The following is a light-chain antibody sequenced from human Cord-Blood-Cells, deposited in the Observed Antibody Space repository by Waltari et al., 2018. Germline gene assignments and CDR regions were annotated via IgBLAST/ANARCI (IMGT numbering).Light chain of an antibody. CDR1: NIGRKS. Sequence: SYVLTQPPSVSVAPGKTARITCGGNNIGRKSVHWYQQKPGQAPVLVIYYDSNRPSGIPERFSGSNSGNTATLTISRVEAGDEADYYCQLWDSSSVVFGGGTKLTVL. V-gene: IGLV3-21*04. J-gene: IGLJ2*01. CDR3: QLWDSSSVV. CDR2: YDS.